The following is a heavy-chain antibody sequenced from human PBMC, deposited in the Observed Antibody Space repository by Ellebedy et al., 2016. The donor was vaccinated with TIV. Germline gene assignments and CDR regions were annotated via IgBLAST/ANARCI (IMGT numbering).Heavy chain of an antibody. Sequence: KVSCKGSGYSFTSYWIGWARQMPGKGLEWTGIIYPGDSDTRYSPSFQGQVTISADKSITTAYLQWSSLKASDTAMYYCARGDYYEDPNWFDPWGQGTLVTVSS. CDR3: ARGDYYEDPNWFDP. V-gene: IGHV5-51*01. CDR1: GYSFTSYW. J-gene: IGHJ5*02. D-gene: IGHD2-21*02. CDR2: IYPGDSDT.